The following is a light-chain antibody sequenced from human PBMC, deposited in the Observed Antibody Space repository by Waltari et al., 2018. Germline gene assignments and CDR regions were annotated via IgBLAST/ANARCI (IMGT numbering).Light chain of an antibody. CDR3: SSYSSSSDVV. CDR2: DVT. J-gene: IGLJ2*01. V-gene: IGLV2-14*03. Sequence: QSALTQPASVSGSPGQSITISCTGTSSDVGGYNYVSWYQQLPGKAPKLMIYDVTKGPSGVSNRFSGSKSGNTASLTISGLQAEDEADYYCSSYSSSSDVVFGGGTKLTVL. CDR1: SSDVGGYNY.